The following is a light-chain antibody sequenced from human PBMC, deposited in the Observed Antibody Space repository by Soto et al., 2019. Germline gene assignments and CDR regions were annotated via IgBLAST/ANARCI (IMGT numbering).Light chain of an antibody. Sequence: EIVMTQSPVTLSVSPGERATLSCRASQSVSRNLAWYQQKPGQAPRLLIYGASTRATGIPARFSGSGSGTDFTLTISSLQSEDFAVYYCPQYGSSRLTFGGGTKVDIK. V-gene: IGKV3-15*01. J-gene: IGKJ4*01. CDR2: GAS. CDR1: QSVSRN. CDR3: PQYGSSRLT.